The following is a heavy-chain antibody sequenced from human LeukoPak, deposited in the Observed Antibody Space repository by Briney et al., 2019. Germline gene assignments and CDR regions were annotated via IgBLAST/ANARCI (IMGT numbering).Heavy chain of an antibody. D-gene: IGHD3-3*01. CDR1: GFTFSSYS. V-gene: IGHV3-21*01. J-gene: IGHJ4*02. CDR2: ISSRSSYI. Sequence: GGSLRLSCAASGFTFSSYSMNWVRQAPGKGLEWVSFISSRSSYIYYADSVKGRFTISRDNAKNSLYLQMNSLRAEDTAVYYCARGSFDFWSGYRTNVDYWGQGTLVTVSS. CDR3: ARGSFDFWSGYRTNVDY.